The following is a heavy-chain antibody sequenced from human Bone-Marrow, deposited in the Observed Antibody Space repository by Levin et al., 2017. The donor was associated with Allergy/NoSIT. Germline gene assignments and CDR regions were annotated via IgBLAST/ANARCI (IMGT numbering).Heavy chain of an antibody. Sequence: KPGGSLRLSCAGSGFTFSNVWMSWVRQAPGKGLEWVGRVKSEAYGGTRDYAAPVNGRFTISRDDSKSMVYLQMNSLKIEDTGVYYCADLGYGNPRDWGQGTLVTVSS. V-gene: IGHV3-15*01. D-gene: IGHD1-14*01. J-gene: IGHJ4*02. CDR2: VKSEAYGGTR. CDR3: ADLGYGNPRD. CDR1: GFTFSNVW.